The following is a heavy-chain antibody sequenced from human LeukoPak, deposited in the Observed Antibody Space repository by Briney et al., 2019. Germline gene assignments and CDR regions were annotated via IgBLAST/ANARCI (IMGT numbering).Heavy chain of an antibody. CDR1: GGPISSSSYY. J-gene: IGHJ4*02. CDR2: IYYSGST. Sequence: SETLSLTCTVSGGPISSSSYYWGWIRQPPGKGLEWIGSIYYSGSTYYNPSLKSRVTISVDTSKNQFSLKLSSVTAADTAVYYCARGYSSGWYGVFDYWAREPWSPSPQ. CDR3: ARGYSSGWYGVFDY. D-gene: IGHD6-19*01. V-gene: IGHV4-39*07.